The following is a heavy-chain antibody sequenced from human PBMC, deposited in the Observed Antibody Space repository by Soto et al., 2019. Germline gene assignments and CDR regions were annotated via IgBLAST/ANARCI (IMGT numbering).Heavy chain of an antibody. V-gene: IGHV3-23*01. CDR2: ISGSGGST. D-gene: IGHD6-19*01. CDR1: GFTFSSYA. Sequence: EVQLLESGGGLVQPGGSLRLSCAASGFTFSSYAMSWVRQAPGKGLEWVSAISGSGGSTYYADSVKGRFTISRDNSKNTLYLKMNSLRAEDTAVYYCAKDNTRSSGWEPLNWGQGTLVTVSS. CDR3: AKDNTRSSGWEPLN. J-gene: IGHJ4*02.